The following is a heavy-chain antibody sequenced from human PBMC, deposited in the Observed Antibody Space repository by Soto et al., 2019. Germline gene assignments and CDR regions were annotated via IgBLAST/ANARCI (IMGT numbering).Heavy chain of an antibody. D-gene: IGHD6-13*01. CDR1: GGSISSSNW. Sequence: SETLSLTCAVSGGSISSSNWWSWVRQPPGKGLEWIGEIYHSGSTNYNPSLKSRVTISVDKSKNQFSLKLSSVTAADTAVYYCASRNNSSSWYFNYYYGMDVWGQGTTVTGLL. CDR3: ASRNNSSSWYFNYYYGMDV. CDR2: IYHSGST. J-gene: IGHJ6*02. V-gene: IGHV4-4*02.